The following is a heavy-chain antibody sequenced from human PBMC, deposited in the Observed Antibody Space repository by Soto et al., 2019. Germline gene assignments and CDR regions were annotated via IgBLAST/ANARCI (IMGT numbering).Heavy chain of an antibody. V-gene: IGHV1-69*13. CDR3: ARESSGYSYGFDY. D-gene: IGHD5-18*01. CDR2: IIPIFGTA. CDR1: VGTFSSYA. Sequence: SVKVSCKASVGTFSSYAISWVRQAPGQGLEWMGGIIPIFGTANYAQKFQGRVTITADESTSTAYMELSSLRSEDTAVYYCARESSGYSYGFDYWGQGTLVTVSS. J-gene: IGHJ4*02.